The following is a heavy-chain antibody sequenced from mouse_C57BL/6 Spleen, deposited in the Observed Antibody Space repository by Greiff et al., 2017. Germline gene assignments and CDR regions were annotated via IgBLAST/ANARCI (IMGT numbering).Heavy chain of an antibody. Sequence: VVKPGASVKIPCKASGYTFTDYNMAWVKQSHGKSLEWIGDINPNNGGTIYNQKFKGKATLTVDKSSSTAYMELRSLTSEDTAVYYCARSDGYPYYFDYWGQGTTLTVSS. J-gene: IGHJ2*01. D-gene: IGHD2-3*01. V-gene: IGHV1-18*01. CDR1: GYTFTDYN. CDR3: ARSDGYPYYFDY. CDR2: INPNNGGT.